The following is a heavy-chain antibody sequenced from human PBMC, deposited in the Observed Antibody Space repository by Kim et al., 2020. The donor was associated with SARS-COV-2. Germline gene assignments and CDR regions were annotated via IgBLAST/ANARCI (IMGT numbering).Heavy chain of an antibody. CDR3: ARDRGSCSGGSCCDYYYGMDL. V-gene: IGHV1-69*13. D-gene: IGHD2-15*01. J-gene: IGHJ6*02. CDR2: IIPIFDTA. Sequence: SVKVSCKASGGTFSSYAISWVRQAPGQGLEWMGGIIPIFDTANYAQKFQGRVTITADESTSTAYMELSSLRSEDTAVYYCARDRGSCSGGSCCDYYYGMDLWGQGTTVTLFS. CDR1: GGTFSSYA.